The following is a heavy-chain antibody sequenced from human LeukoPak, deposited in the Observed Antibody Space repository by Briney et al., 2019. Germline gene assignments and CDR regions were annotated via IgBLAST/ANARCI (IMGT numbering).Heavy chain of an antibody. D-gene: IGHD1-26*01. CDR2: INPNSGST. Sequence: ASVKVSCKASGYTFTGYYMHWVRQAPGQGLEWMGWINPNSGSTNYAQKFQGRVTMTRDTSISTAYMELSSLRSDDTAVYYCARVREWEPDLDYWGQGTLVTVSS. CDR1: GYTFTGYY. V-gene: IGHV1-2*02. J-gene: IGHJ4*02. CDR3: ARVREWEPDLDY.